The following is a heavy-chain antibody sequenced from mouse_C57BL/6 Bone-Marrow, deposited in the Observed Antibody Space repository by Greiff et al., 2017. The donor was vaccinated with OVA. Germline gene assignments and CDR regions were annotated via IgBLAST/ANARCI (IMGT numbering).Heavy chain of an antibody. J-gene: IGHJ3*01. V-gene: IGHV5-16*01. CDR2: INCDGSST. Sequence: EVKLVESEGGLVQPGSSMKLSCTASGFTFSDYYMAWVRQVPEKGLEWVANINCDGSSTYYLDSLKSRFIISRDNAKNILYLQMSSLKSEDTATYYCARSSYDYDEGFAYWGQGTLVTVSA. CDR1: GFTFSDYY. CDR3: ARSSYDYDEGFAY. D-gene: IGHD2-4*01.